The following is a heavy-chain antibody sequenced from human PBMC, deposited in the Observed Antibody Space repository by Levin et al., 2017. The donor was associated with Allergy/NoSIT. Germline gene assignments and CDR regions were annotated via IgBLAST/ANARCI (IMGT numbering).Heavy chain of an antibody. V-gene: IGHV4-39*01. Sequence: SETLSLTCTVSGASISSRSQYWGWIRQSPGKGLEWIGSLYYSGSTYYNPSLKSRVTISVDTSKNQFSLKLSSVTAADTAVYYCASRLQSPNNYYYVVGAFDIWGHGTMVTVSS. CDR3: ASRLQSPNNYYYVVGAFDI. D-gene: IGHD3-10*02. CDR1: GASISSRSQY. CDR2: LYYSGST. J-gene: IGHJ3*02.